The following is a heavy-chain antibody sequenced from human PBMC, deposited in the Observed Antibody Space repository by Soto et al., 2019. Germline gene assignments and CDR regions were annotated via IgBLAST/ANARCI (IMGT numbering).Heavy chain of an antibody. V-gene: IGHV1-69*10. D-gene: IGHD2-15*01. CDR3: ARDKGYCSDTSCPDFDY. Sequence: VKVSCKASGYTFRNYGIFWVRQAPGQGLEWMGRVIPNLGVTNYAKKFQGRFTIVVDTSTSTAYMELNSLRYEDTAVYYCARDKGYCSDTSCPDFDYWGQGTLVTVSS. CDR1: GYTFRNYG. J-gene: IGHJ4*02. CDR2: VIPNLGVT.